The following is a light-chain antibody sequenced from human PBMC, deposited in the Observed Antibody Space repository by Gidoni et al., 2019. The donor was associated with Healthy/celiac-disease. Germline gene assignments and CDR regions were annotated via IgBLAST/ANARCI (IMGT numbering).Light chain of an antibody. CDR2: WAS. V-gene: IGKV4-1*01. J-gene: IGKJ3*01. Sequence: DIVMTQSPDSLAVSLGERATINCKSSQSVLYSSNNKNYLAWYQQKPGQPPKLLIYWASTRESGVPDRFSGSGSGTDFTLTISSLQAKDVAVYYCQQYYSTPFTFGPGTKVDIK. CDR3: QQYYSTPFT. CDR1: QSVLYSSNNKNY.